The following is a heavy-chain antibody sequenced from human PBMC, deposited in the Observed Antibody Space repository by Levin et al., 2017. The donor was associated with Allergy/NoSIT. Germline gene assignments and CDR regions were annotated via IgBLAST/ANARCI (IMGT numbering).Heavy chain of an antibody. Sequence: GGSLRLSCAASGFTVSNSYVIWVRHAPGKGLEWVSVINSDASTNYGDSSKGRFTVSSDNSKNTLYLQMNSLGDEDTAVYCCARSTHSDAWGSWGQGTLVTVSS. J-gene: IGHJ5*02. V-gene: IGHV3-53*01. CDR2: INSDAST. D-gene: IGHD1-26*01. CDR3: ARSTHSDAWGS. CDR1: GFTVSNSY.